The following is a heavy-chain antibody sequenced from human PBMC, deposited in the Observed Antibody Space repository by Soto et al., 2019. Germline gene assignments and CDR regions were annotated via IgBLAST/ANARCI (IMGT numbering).Heavy chain of an antibody. V-gene: IGHV1-2*02. Sequence: GAAVKVPWEASGNTFTGCYMLWARQAPGQGLEWMGGPIPALGKTHYIEKFQGRVTITVDDATRTVYMEVRDLTSEDTAISYCARGPFRTSVMAVWGQRTTVTGS. CDR1: GNTFTGCY. D-gene: IGHD3-10*01. J-gene: IGHJ6*02. CDR2: PIPALGKT. CDR3: ARGPFRTSVMAV.